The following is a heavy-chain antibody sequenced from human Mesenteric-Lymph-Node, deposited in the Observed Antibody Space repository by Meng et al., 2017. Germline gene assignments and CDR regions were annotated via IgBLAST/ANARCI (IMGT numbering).Heavy chain of an antibody. CDR2: IDSSGSPI. CDR1: GFTFSSYE. V-gene: IGHV3-48*03. D-gene: IGHD1-26*01. J-gene: IGHJ1*01. CDR3: AKARGGSYREYFQH. Sequence: GESLKISCAASGFTFSSYEMNWVRQAPGKGLEWVSYIDSSGSPIHYADSVKGRFTISRDNAKNSLYLQMNSLRAEDTAVYYCAKARGGSYREYFQHWGQGTLVTVSS.